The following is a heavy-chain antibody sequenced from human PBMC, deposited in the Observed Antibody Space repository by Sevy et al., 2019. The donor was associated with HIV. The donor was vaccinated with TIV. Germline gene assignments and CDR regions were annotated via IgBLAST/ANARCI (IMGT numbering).Heavy chain of an antibody. CDR3: AREGCTKPHDY. CDR2: LSFGCGRI. D-gene: IGHD2-8*01. CDR1: GFNFNIYS. Sequence: GGSLRLSCVASGFNFNIYSMSWVRQAPGKRLEWVSTLSFGCGRINHADSVHGRFTMSRDDSKKTVYLEMNSLRPEDTAVYYCAREGCTKPHDYWGQGTLVTVSS. V-gene: IGHV3-23*01. J-gene: IGHJ4*02.